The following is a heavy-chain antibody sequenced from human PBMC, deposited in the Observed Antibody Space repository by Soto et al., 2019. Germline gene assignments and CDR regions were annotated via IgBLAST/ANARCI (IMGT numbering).Heavy chain of an antibody. V-gene: IGHV4-59*08. CDR3: ARRGSGGYDSYITSPFDY. J-gene: IGHJ4*02. Sequence: QVQLQESGPGLVKPSETLSLTCTVSGDSISTYYWSWIRQPPGKGLEWIGYIQYSGSTIYNPSLESRVTLSLDTSRNQISLKVTSVTAADTALYYCARRGSGGYDSYITSPFDYWGQGTLVTVSS. CDR1: GDSISTYY. CDR2: IQYSGST. D-gene: IGHD5-12*01.